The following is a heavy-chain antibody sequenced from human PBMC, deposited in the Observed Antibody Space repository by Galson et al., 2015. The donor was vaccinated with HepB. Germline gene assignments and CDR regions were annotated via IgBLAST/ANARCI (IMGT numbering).Heavy chain of an antibody. CDR3: ARAVVPAAPSDS. CDR1: GYTFTTYG. Sequence: SVKVSCKASGYTFTTYGFSWVRQAPGQGPEWMGWISVYNDNTYSAEKFQSRVTLTADTSTSTVYMDLSSLRSDDSAIYFCARAVVPAAPSDSWGQGTLVTVSS. J-gene: IGHJ5*01. V-gene: IGHV1-18*04. D-gene: IGHD2-2*01. CDR2: ISVYNDNT.